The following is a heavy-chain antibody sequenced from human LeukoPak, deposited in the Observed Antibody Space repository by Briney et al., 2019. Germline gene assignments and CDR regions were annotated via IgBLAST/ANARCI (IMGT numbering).Heavy chain of an antibody. J-gene: IGHJ4*02. CDR2: IYYSGST. V-gene: IGHV4-59*08. CDR3: ASLRGYSGYDPFDY. Sequence: PSETLSLTCTVSGGSVSSYYWTWIRQPPGKGLEWLGYIYYSGSTNYNPSLKSRVTISVDTSKNQFSLKLGSVTAADTAVYYCASLRGYSGYDPFDYWGQGALVTVSS. D-gene: IGHD5-12*01. CDR1: GGSVSSYY.